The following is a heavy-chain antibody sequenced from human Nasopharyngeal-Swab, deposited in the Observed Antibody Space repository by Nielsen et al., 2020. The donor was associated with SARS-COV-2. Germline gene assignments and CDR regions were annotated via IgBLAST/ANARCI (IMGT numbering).Heavy chain of an antibody. D-gene: IGHD4-23*01. CDR1: GFTFGCCS. Sequence: GGSLRLCGAASGFTFGCCSMNWVRLAPGKGLEWVSSISSSSSYIYYADSVKGRFTISRDNAQNSLYLQMNSLRAEDTAVYYCARGGNSVYWGQGTLVTVSS. CDR3: ARGGNSVY. CDR2: ISSSSSYI. J-gene: IGHJ4*02. V-gene: IGHV3-21*01.